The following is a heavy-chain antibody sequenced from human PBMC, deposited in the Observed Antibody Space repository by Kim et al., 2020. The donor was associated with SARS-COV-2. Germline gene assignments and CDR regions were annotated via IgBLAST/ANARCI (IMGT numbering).Heavy chain of an antibody. D-gene: IGHD5-12*01. V-gene: IGHV3-23*01. CDR3: ANGYSGRERFQY. Sequence: GWSLRLSCAASGLTFSTYAMSWVRQAAGKGLEWVASISGSGSRYYVDSVKGRFTISRDNSKNTVYLQLNSLRADDTAVYYCANGYSGRERFQYWGQGTVVAVSS. J-gene: IGHJ1*01. CDR2: ISGSGSR. CDR1: GLTFSTYA.